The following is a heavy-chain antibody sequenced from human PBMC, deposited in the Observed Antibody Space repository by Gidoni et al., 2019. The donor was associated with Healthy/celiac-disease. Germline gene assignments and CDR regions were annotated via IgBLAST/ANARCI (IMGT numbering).Heavy chain of an antibody. Sequence: VQLVASGGGLVKPGGSLRLSCAASGFTFSSYSMNWVRQAPGKGLEWVSSISSSSSYIYYADSVKGRFTISRDNAKNSLYLQMNSLRAEDTAVYYCARGAAAVAGTAFDYWGQGTLVTVSS. D-gene: IGHD6-19*01. J-gene: IGHJ4*02. CDR2: ISSSSSYI. CDR3: ARGAAAVAGTAFDY. CDR1: GFTFSSYS. V-gene: IGHV3-21*01.